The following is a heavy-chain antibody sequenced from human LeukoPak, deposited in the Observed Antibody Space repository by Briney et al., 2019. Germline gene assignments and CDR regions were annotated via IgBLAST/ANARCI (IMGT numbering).Heavy chain of an antibody. Sequence: SETLSLTCTVSGGSISSGGYYWSWIRQHPGKGLEWIGYIYYSGSTYHNPSLKSRVTISVDTSKNQFSLKLSSVTAADTAVYYCARVGRGSSSASFDYWGQGTLVTVSS. CDR3: ARVGRGSSSASFDY. CDR2: IYYSGST. D-gene: IGHD6-6*01. V-gene: IGHV4-31*03. CDR1: GGSISSGGYY. J-gene: IGHJ4*02.